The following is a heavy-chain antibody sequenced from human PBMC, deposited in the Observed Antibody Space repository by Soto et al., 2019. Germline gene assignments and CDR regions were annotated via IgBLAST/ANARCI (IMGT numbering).Heavy chain of an antibody. Sequence: EVQLVESGGGLVQPGRSLRLSCAASGFTFDDYAMHWVRQAPGKGLEWVSGISWNSGNIGYADSVKGRFTISRDNXXNSLYLQMNSLRAEDTALYYCAKGTNYDFWSGPSYWGQGALVTVSS. J-gene: IGHJ4*02. V-gene: IGHV3-9*01. CDR3: AKGTNYDFWSGPSY. D-gene: IGHD3-3*01. CDR1: GFTFDDYA. CDR2: ISWNSGNI.